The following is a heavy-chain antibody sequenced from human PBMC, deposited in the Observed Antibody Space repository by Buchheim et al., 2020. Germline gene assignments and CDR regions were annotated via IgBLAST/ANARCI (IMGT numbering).Heavy chain of an antibody. Sequence: VQLVESGGGVVQPGRSLRLSCAASGFTFSSYGMHWVRQAPGKGLEWVAVISYDGSNKYYADSVKGRFTISRDNSKNTLYLQMNSLRAEDTAVYYCAKSPEFDYWGQGTL. J-gene: IGHJ4*02. CDR2: ISYDGSNK. CDR1: GFTFSSYG. CDR3: AKSPEFDY. V-gene: IGHV3-30*18.